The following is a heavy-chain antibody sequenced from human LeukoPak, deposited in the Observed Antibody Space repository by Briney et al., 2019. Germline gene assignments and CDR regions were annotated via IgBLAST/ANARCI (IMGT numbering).Heavy chain of an antibody. D-gene: IGHD3-9*01. CDR1: GFSFTTFA. CDR3: AKERDETGYFNAPFDQ. V-gene: IGHV3-23*01. CDR2: FSGSGGTT. J-gene: IGHJ4*02. Sequence: GASLRLSCAASGFSFTTFAMNWVRQAPGKGLEWVSGFSGSGGTTFYADSVEGRFTISRDNSNNTLFLRMDRLKGEDTAVYFCAKERDETGYFNAPFDQWGQGTLVTVSS.